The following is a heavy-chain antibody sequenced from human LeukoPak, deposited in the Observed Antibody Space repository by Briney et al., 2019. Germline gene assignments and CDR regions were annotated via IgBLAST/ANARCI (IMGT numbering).Heavy chain of an antibody. Sequence: SETLSLTCAVYGGTFRGYYWSWIRQPLGKGLEWIGEIHYTGATNYKPSLKSRVTISGDPSKNQVSPRVSSVTAADTAVYYCARGVLGPYYFDLWGRGTLVTVSS. CDR1: GGTFRGYY. CDR3: ARGVLGPYYFDL. J-gene: IGHJ2*01. CDR2: IHYTGAT. V-gene: IGHV4-34*01. D-gene: IGHD7-27*01.